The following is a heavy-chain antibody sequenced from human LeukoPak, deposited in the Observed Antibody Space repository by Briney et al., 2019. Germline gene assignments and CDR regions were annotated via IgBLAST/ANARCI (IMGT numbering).Heavy chain of an antibody. V-gene: IGHV1-69*05. Sequence: SVKVSCKASGGTFSSYAISWVRQAPGQGLEWMGSIIPIFGTANYAQKFQGRVTITTDESTSTAYMELSSLRSEDTAVYYCARDYGYNWNYGGGGWFDPWGQGTLVTVSS. D-gene: IGHD1-7*01. CDR2: IIPIFGTA. CDR3: ARDYGYNWNYGGGGWFDP. CDR1: GGTFSSYA. J-gene: IGHJ5*02.